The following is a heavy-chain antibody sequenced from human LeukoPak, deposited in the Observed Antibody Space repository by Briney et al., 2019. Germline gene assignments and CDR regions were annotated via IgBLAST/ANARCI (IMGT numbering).Heavy chain of an antibody. V-gene: IGHV3-7*01. Sequence: GGSLRLSCAASGFTFSSHWMSWVRQAPGKGLEWVANIKKDGSEKYYVDAVKGRFTISRDNAKTSLYLQMNSLRAEDTAVYYCARDRRDWELLLACDYWGQGTLVTVSS. CDR2: IKKDGSEK. D-gene: IGHD1-26*01. CDR1: GFTFSSHW. J-gene: IGHJ4*02. CDR3: ARDRRDWELLLACDY.